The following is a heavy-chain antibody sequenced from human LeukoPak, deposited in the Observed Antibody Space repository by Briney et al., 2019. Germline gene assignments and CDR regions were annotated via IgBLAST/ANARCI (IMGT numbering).Heavy chain of an antibody. D-gene: IGHD1-14*01. CDR3: VRNQGAGISYFDF. Sequence: GKSLRLSCAASGFLFSSYGIHWARHAPGKGLEWVAAIWYDGGNKYYADSVRGRFTISRDNSKNTVYLQMNSLRVEDTAIYYCVRNQGAGISYFDFWGQGTQVTVSS. V-gene: IGHV3-33*01. CDR2: IWYDGGNK. J-gene: IGHJ4*02. CDR1: GFLFSSYG.